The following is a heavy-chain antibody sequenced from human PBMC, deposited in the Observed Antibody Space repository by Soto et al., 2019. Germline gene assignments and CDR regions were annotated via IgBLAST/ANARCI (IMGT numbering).Heavy chain of an antibody. CDR3: MKRTAVFGVADY. J-gene: IGHJ4*02. CDR2: ISGGGGKV. CDR1: GFTFTNYG. D-gene: IGHD3-3*01. V-gene: IGHV3-23*01. Sequence: PGGSLRLSCVASGFTFTNYGLGWVRQAPGKGLECLSLISGGGGKVYYADSVKGRFTISRDNARNTLYLQMSSLGAEDTAVYYCMKRTAVFGVADYWGQGTLVTVSS.